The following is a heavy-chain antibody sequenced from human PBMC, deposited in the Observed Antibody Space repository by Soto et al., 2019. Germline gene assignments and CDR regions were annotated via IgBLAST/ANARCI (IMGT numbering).Heavy chain of an antibody. CDR1: GGTFSSYT. CDR2: IIPILGIA. Sequence: QVQLVQSGAEVKKPGSSVKVSCKASGGTFSSYTISWVRQAPGQGLEWMGRIIPILGIANYAQKFQGRVTITADKATSQGYIEISSLTSEDAAGYHGTREKVGGYFRCPPAYWGQGTLVTVP. V-gene: IGHV1-69*08. J-gene: IGHJ4*02. CDR3: TREKVGGYFRCPPAY. D-gene: IGHD3-22*01.